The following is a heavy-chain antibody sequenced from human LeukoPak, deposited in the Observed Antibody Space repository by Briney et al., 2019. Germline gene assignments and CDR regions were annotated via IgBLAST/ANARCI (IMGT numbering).Heavy chain of an antibody. V-gene: IGHV3-33*01. D-gene: IGHD6-13*01. Sequence: GRSLRLSCAASGFTFSSYGMHWVRQAPGKGLEWGAVIWYDGSNKYYADSVKGRFTISRDNSKNTLYLQMNSLRAEDTAVYYCARDGYIAAAAPVDFDYWGQGTLVTASS. CDR2: IWYDGSNK. J-gene: IGHJ4*02. CDR1: GFTFSSYG. CDR3: ARDGYIAAAAPVDFDY.